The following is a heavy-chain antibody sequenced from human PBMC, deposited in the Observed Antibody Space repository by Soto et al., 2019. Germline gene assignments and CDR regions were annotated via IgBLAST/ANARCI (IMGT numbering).Heavy chain of an antibody. J-gene: IGHJ6*03. CDR1: GGSISSGGYY. CDR2: IYYSGST. Sequence: QVQLQESGPGLVKPSQTLSLTCTVSGGSISSGGYYWSWIRQHPGKVLEWIGYIYYSGSTYYNPSLKSRVTIAVDTSKNQLSLKLSSVTAADTAVYYCARDRSYSGYDYKHYYYYMDVWGKGTTVTVSS. D-gene: IGHD5-12*01. V-gene: IGHV4-31*03. CDR3: ARDRSYSGYDYKHYYYYMDV.